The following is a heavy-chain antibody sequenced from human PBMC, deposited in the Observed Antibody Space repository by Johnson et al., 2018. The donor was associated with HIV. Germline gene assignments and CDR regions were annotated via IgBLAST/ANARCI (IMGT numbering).Heavy chain of an antibody. D-gene: IGHD6-19*01. V-gene: IGHV3-11*04. Sequence: QVQLVESGGGLVKPGGSLRLSCATSGFTFSDYYMSWIRQAPGKGLEWVSYITSSGTTIYYADSVQGRFTISRDNTKNSVYLQLNSLRAEDTAVYYCAKSLDIAVAGTIRGHAFDIWGQGTMVTVSS. CDR3: AKSLDIAVAGTIRGHAFDI. CDR2: ITSSGTTI. J-gene: IGHJ3*02. CDR1: GFTFSDYY.